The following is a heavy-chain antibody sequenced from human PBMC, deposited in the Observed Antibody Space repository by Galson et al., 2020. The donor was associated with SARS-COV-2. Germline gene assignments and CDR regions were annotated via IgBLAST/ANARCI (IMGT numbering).Heavy chain of an antibody. D-gene: IGHD3-10*01. V-gene: IGHV3-72*01. CDR3: ARCGLYSGSAGGWCMDV. J-gene: IGHJ6*02. CDR1: GFTFSDHF. Sequence: GESLKISCAGSGFTFSDHFMDWVRQAPGKGLERDGRTRNKANSYIAEYPASVTSRSTISRDDSKNSLYLQVTSVTAEDTAVYYGARCGLYSGSAGGWCMDVWGQGTTVTVSS. CDR2: TRNKANSYIA.